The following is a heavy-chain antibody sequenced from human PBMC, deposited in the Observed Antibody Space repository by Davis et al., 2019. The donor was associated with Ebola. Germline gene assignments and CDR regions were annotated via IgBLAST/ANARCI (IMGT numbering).Heavy chain of an antibody. V-gene: IGHV1-3*01. J-gene: IGHJ4*02. D-gene: IGHD6-19*01. CDR2: INAANGNT. Sequence: ASVKVSCKASGYTFTSYGISWVRQAPGQRLEWMGWINAANGNTKYSQKFQGRLTITRDTSATTTYMELSSLRSEDTAVYYCARPGSVWLYFGYWGQGTLVTVSS. CDR1: GYTFTSYG. CDR3: ARPGSVWLYFGY.